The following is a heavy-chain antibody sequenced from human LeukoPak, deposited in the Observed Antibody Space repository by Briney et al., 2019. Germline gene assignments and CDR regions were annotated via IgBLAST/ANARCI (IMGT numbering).Heavy chain of an antibody. V-gene: IGHV3-43*02. D-gene: IGHD3-10*01. CDR1: GFTFDDYA. Sequence: PGGSLRLSCAASGFTFDDYAVHWVRQAPGKGLEWVSLISGDGGSTYYADSVKGRFTISRDNSKNSLYLQMNSLRTEDTALYYCAKDLLGSGSREGDYWGQGTLVTVSS. J-gene: IGHJ4*02. CDR3: AKDLLGSGSREGDY. CDR2: ISGDGGST.